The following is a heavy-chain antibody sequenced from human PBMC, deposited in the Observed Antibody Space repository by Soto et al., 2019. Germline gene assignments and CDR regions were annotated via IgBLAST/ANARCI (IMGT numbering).Heavy chain of an antibody. J-gene: IGHJ6*02. Sequence: GASVKVSCKASGYTFTGYYMHWVRQAPGQGLEWMGWINPNSGGTNYAQKFQGWVTMTRDTSISTAYMELSRLRSDDTAVYYCARGRITIFGVVRYGMDVWGQGTTVTVS. V-gene: IGHV1-2*04. D-gene: IGHD3-3*01. CDR1: GYTFTGYY. CDR2: INPNSGGT. CDR3: ARGRITIFGVVRYGMDV.